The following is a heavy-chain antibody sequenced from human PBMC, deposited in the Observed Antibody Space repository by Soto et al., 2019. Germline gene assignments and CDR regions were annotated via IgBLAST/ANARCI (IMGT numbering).Heavy chain of an antibody. CDR2: IYYSGST. D-gene: IGHD3-3*01. CDR1: GGSISSGDYY. J-gene: IGHJ6*02. CDR3: AREGLLYYDFWSGYYKYYGMDV. Sequence: SETLSLTCTVSGGSISSGDYYWSWIRQPPGKGLEWIGYIYYSGSTYYNPSLKSRVTISVDTSKNQFSLKLSSVTAADTAVYYCAREGLLYYDFWSGYYKYYGMDVWGQGTTVTVSS. V-gene: IGHV4-30-4*01.